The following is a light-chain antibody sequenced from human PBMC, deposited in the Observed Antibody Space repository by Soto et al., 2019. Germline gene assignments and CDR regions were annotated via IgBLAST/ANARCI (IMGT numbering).Light chain of an antibody. V-gene: IGKV1-39*01. J-gene: IGKJ1*01. CDR3: QQSYSTPGT. CDR2: AAS. Sequence: DIQMTQSPSSLSASVRNRITISCRASQSISSYLNWYQQKPGKAPNLLIYAASSLQSGVPSRFSGSGSGTDFTLTISSLQPEDFATYYCQQSYSTPGTFGQGTK. CDR1: QSISSY.